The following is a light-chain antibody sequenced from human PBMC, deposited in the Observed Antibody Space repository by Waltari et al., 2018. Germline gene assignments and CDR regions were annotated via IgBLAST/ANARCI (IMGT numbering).Light chain of an antibody. CDR2: GAS. CDR3: QQTNSFPYT. Sequence: DIQMTQSPSSVSASAGDRVTITCRASQDISIWLAWYQQKPGTAPKLLIYGASSLQSGVPSRFSGSGSGTHFTLTVSSLQPEDFANYYCQQTNSFPYTFGQGTKLEIK. V-gene: IGKV1-12*01. CDR1: QDISIW. J-gene: IGKJ2*01.